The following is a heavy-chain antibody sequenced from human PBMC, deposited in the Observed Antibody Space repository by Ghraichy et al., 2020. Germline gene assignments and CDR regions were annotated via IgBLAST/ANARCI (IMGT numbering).Heavy chain of an antibody. CDR3: ARSPPPAGYYDSSGYRPLDY. J-gene: IGHJ4*02. Sequence: SQTLSLTCAVYGGSFSGYYWSWIRQPPGKGLEWIGEINHSGSTNYNPYLKSRVTISVDTSKNQFSLKLSSVTAADTAVYYCARSPPPAGYYDSSGYRPLDYGGQGTLVTVSS. D-gene: IGHD3-22*01. V-gene: IGHV4-34*01. CDR1: GGSFSGYY. CDR2: INHSGST.